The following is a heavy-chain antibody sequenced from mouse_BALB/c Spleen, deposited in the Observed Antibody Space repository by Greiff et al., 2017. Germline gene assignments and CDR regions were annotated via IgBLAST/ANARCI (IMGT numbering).Heavy chain of an antibody. CDR1: GFSLTGYG. D-gene: IGHD2-14*01. CDR3: AREGVRTWFAY. V-gene: IGHV2-6-7*01. Sequence: VQGVESGPGLVAPSQSLSITCTVSGFSLTGYGVNWVRQPPGKGLEWLGMIWGDGSTDYNSALKSRLSISKDNSKSQVFLKMNSLQTDDTARYYCAREGVRTWFAYWGQGTLVTVSA. CDR2: IWGDGST. J-gene: IGHJ3*01.